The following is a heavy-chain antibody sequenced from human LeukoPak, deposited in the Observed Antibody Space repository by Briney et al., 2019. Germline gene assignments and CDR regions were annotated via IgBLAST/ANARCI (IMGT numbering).Heavy chain of an antibody. CDR3: AKNYEPGRGVPYGMDV. V-gene: IGHV3-23*01. Sequence: GGSLRLSCAASGFTFSSYAMRWVRQAPGKGLEWVSAFGAGTGAITIYADSVKGRFTLSRDDSKSTLYLQMNTLKAEDTAIYYCAKNYEPGRGVPYGMDVWGQGTTVTVSS. CDR2: FGAGTGAIT. CDR1: GFTFSSYA. D-gene: IGHD3-10*01. J-gene: IGHJ6*02.